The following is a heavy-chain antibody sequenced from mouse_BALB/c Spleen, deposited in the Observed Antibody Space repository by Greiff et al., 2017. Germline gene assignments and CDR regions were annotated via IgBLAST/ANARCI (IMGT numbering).Heavy chain of an antibody. J-gene: IGHJ2*01. CDR1: GFTINDTY. CDR2: IDPANGNT. V-gene: IGHV14-3*02. CDR3: ARIYDGYYNYFDY. D-gene: IGHD2-3*01. Sequence: VQLQQSGAELVKPGASVKLSCTASGFTINDTYMHWVKQSPEQGLEWIGRIDPANGNTKYDPKFQGKATITADTSSNTAYLQLSSLTSEDTAVYYCARIYDGYYNYFDYWGQGTTLTASS.